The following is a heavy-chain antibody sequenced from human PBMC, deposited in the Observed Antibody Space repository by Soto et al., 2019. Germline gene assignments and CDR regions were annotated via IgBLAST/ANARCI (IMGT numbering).Heavy chain of an antibody. Sequence: QVQLVESGGGVVQPGRSLRLSCIVSGFTLSSYGMHWVRQALGKGLEWVAAISYDGSDKYYADSVKGRFTISRDTFKNTLYLQMNSLRDEDTAVYYCAKGGSWSGHNWGQGTLVTVSS. J-gene: IGHJ4*02. CDR1: GFTLSSYG. V-gene: IGHV3-30*18. CDR2: ISYDGSDK. D-gene: IGHD3-3*01. CDR3: AKGGSWSGHN.